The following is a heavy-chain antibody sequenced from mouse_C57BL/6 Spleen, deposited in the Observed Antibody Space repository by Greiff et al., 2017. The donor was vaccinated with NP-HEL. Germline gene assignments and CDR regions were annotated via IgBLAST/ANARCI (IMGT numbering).Heavy chain of an antibody. CDR1: GYAFSSYW. Sequence: QVQLQQSGAELVKPGASVKISCKASGYAFSSYWMNWVKQRPGKGLEWIGQIYPGDGDTNYNGKFKGKATLTADKSSSTAYMQLSSLTSEDSAVYFCARGYYGSSYPFAYWGQGTLVTVSA. D-gene: IGHD1-1*01. CDR3: ARGYYGSSYPFAY. J-gene: IGHJ3*01. CDR2: IYPGDGDT. V-gene: IGHV1-80*01.